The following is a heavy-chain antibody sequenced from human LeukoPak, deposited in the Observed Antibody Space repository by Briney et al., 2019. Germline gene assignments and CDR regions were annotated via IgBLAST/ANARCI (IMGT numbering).Heavy chain of an antibody. CDR3: AKDSNWAFDY. J-gene: IGHJ4*02. CDR2: IRKDGSDK. V-gene: IGHV3-30*02. D-gene: IGHD3-16*01. Sequence: GGSLRVSCGAPGFTLSRNGMHWVRQVPRKGREWGTYIRKDGSDKYYADSVKGRFTISRDSSKNMVYLQMNSLRVEDTALYYCAKDSNWAFDYWGQGTLVRVSS. CDR1: GFTLSRNG.